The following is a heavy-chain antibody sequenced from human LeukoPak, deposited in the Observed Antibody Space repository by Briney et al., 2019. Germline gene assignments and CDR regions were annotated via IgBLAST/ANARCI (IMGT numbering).Heavy chain of an antibody. CDR3: ARVDTAMVSAIDY. V-gene: IGHV3-21*01. J-gene: IGHJ4*02. D-gene: IGHD5-18*01. CDR2: ISSSSSYI. CDR1: GFTFSSYS. Sequence: GGSLRLSCAASGFTFSSYSMNWVRQAPGKGLEWVSSISSSSSYIYYADSVKGRFTISRDNAKNSLYLQMNGLRAEDTAVYYCARVDTAMVSAIDYWGQGTLVTVSS.